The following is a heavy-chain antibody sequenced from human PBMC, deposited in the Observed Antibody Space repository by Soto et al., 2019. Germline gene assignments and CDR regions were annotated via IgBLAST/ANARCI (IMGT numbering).Heavy chain of an antibody. D-gene: IGHD2-15*01. J-gene: IGHJ6*02. CDR3: AREGWPLLQTGMDV. Sequence: GGSLRLSCAASGFTFRSYSMNWVRQAPGKGLLWVSYISSSYRTRNYADSVKGRFIISRDNDKNSLYLQMHSLRDEDTAVYYCAREGWPLLQTGMDVWGQGTTVTVSS. CDR1: GFTFRSYS. CDR2: ISSSYRTR. V-gene: IGHV3-48*02.